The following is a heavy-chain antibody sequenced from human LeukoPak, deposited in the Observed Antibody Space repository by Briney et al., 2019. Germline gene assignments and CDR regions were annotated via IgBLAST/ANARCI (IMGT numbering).Heavy chain of an antibody. V-gene: IGHV1-69*13. CDR2: IIPIFGTA. D-gene: IGHD2-8*01. CDR1: GYTFTSYG. CDR3: AKARAAPRPYCTNGVCYTLEGFDY. J-gene: IGHJ4*02. Sequence: SVKVSCKASGYTFTSYGISWVRQAPGQGLEWMGGIIPIFGTANYAQKFQGRVTITADESTSTAYMELSSLRSEDTAVYYCAKARAAPRPYCTNGVCYTLEGFDYWGQGTLVTVSS.